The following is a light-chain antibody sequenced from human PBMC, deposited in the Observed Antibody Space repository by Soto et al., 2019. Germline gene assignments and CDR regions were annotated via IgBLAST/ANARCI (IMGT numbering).Light chain of an antibody. CDR2: AAS. CDR3: QQTYSTPLT. V-gene: IGKV1-39*01. CDR1: QSISNY. Sequence: DIQLTQSPSSLSASVGDRVTITCRASQSISNYLNWYQQKPGKAPKFLISAASSLQSGVPSRFSGSGSGTDFTLSISSLQPEDFGTYYCQQTYSTPLTFGGGTKVEIK. J-gene: IGKJ4*01.